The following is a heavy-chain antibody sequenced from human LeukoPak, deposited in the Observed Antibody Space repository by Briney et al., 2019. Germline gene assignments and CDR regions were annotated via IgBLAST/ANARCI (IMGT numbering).Heavy chain of an antibody. Sequence: SETLSLTCTVSGGSISSYYWNWIRQPPGKGLEWIGYIYYSGSSGSTNYNPSLESRVTISVDTSKNQFSLKLTAVTAADTAVYYCARNSAVATSRSWSDPWGQGTLVTVSS. J-gene: IGHJ5*02. V-gene: IGHV4-59*08. CDR1: GGSISSYY. CDR3: ARNSAVATSRSWSDP. D-gene: IGHD6-19*01. CDR2: IYYSGSSGST.